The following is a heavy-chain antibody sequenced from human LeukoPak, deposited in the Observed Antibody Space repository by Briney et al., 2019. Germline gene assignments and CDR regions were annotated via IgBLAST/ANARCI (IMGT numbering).Heavy chain of an antibody. J-gene: IGHJ4*02. CDR3: ARGGGGWLPFDY. V-gene: IGHV4-59*08. D-gene: IGHD5-24*01. CDR1: GGSINGYY. Sequence: SETLSLTCTVSGGSINGYYWSWIRQPPGKGLEWIAYIYYNGDTNYNPSLNSRVTISVDTSKNHFSLELSSVTAADTAVYYCARGGGGWLPFDYWGQGTLVTVSS. CDR2: IYYNGDT.